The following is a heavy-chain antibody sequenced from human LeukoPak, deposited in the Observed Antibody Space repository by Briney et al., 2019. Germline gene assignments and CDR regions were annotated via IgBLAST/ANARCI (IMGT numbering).Heavy chain of an antibody. J-gene: IGHJ4*02. V-gene: IGHV1-46*01. CDR3: AXXXXDXXXXXXXGRXXY. CDR2: INPRGGST. CDR1: TXXXXY. Sequence: TXXXXYLHXVRQAPGQXLEXMGVINPRGGSTNYAQKFQGRVTMTRDTSTSTVYMELSSLRSEDTAVYYCAXXXXDXXXXXXXGRXXYWGQGTLVTVSS.